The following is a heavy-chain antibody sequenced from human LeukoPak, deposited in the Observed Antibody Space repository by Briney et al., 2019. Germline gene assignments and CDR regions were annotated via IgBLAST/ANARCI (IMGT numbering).Heavy chain of an antibody. V-gene: IGHV3-33*01. Sequence: GGSLRLSCEASGFTFSSYGMHWVRQAPGKGLEWVAVIWCDGSSEYYAGSVKGRFTISRDNSRNTLYLQMNSLRGDDTAVYYCASGLTGPYYFDYWGQGTLVIVDS. D-gene: IGHD3-9*01. CDR1: GFTFSSYG. CDR2: IWCDGSSE. J-gene: IGHJ4*02. CDR3: ASGLTGPYYFDY.